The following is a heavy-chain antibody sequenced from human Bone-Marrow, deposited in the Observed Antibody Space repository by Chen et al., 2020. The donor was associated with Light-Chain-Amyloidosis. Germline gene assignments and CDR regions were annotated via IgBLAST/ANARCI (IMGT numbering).Heavy chain of an antibody. CDR3: ARERDGRGLDY. D-gene: IGHD3-10*01. V-gene: IGHV3-30*03. CDR1: GFTFSSYA. J-gene: IGHJ4*02. Sequence: VESGGGVVQHGRSLRLSCAASGFTFSSYARYWVRQAPGKGLEWLAFISYDGSRVSYAGSLKGRFTISRDQSKRKLYLQMNSLGPEDTALYYCARERDGRGLDYWGQGTLVSVST. CDR2: ISYDGSRV.